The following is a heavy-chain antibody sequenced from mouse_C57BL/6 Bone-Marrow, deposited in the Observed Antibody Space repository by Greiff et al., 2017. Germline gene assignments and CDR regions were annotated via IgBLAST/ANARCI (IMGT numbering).Heavy chain of an antibody. J-gene: IGHJ2*01. V-gene: IGHV14-4*01. CDR3: TTHGNDVDY. CDR1: GFNIKDDN. Sequence: EVQLQQSGAELVRPGASVKLSCTASGFNIKDDNMHWVKQRPEKGLEWMGWIYPENGDPESASKFQGTATITADTSSKTAYLHLSSLTSEDTAVYSCTTHGNDVDYWGQGTTLTVSS. D-gene: IGHD2-2*01. CDR2: IYPENGDP.